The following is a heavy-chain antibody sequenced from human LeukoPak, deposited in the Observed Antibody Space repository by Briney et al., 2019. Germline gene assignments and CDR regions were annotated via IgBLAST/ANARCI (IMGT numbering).Heavy chain of an antibody. V-gene: IGHV3-49*03. J-gene: IGHJ2*01. D-gene: IGHD1-1*01. Sequence: GGSLKLSCTASGFTFGDYAMSWFRQAPGKGLEWVGFIRSKAYGGTTEYAASVKGRFTISRDDSKSIAYLQMNSLKTEDTAVYYCAGSDTTGYIPREWDYWYFDLWGRGTLVTVSS. CDR3: AGSDTTGYIPREWDYWYFDL. CDR1: GFTFGDYA. CDR2: IRSKAYGGTT.